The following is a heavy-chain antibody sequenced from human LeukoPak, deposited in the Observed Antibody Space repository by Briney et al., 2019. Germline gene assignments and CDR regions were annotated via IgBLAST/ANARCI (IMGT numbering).Heavy chain of an antibody. D-gene: IGHD2-2*01. Sequence: GGSLRLSCAASGFTFSSYGMHWVRQAPGKGLEWVAVISYDGSNKYYADSVKGRFTISRDNSKNTLYLQMNSLRAEDTAVYYCAKEGSRYCSSTSCPIFYGMDVWGQGTTVTVSS. CDR1: GFTFSSYG. J-gene: IGHJ6*02. CDR3: AKEGSRYCSSTSCPIFYGMDV. V-gene: IGHV3-30*18. CDR2: ISYDGSNK.